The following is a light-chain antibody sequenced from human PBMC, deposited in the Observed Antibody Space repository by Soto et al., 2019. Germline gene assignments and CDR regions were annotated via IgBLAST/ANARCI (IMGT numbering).Light chain of an antibody. J-gene: IGKJ2*01. CDR1: QSVSSSY. V-gene: IGKV3-20*01. CDR2: GAS. CDR3: QQYGSSPMYT. Sequence: EIVLTQSPGTLSLSPGERATLSCRASQSVSSSYLAWYQQKPGQAPRLLIYGASSRATGIPDRFSGSGSGTEFPLTISSLEPEDFAVYYCQQYGSSPMYTFGQGTKLEIK.